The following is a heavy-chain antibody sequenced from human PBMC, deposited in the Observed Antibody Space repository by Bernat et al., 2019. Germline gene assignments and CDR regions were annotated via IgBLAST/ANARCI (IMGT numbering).Heavy chain of an antibody. J-gene: IGHJ4*02. Sequence: QVQLVESGGGVVQPGRSLRLSCAASGFTFSSYGMHWVRQAPGKGLEWVAVIWYDGSNKYYADSVKGRFTISRDNSKNTLYLQMNGLRAEDTAVYYCARNTYYYDSSGYLSDYWGQGTLVTVSS. CDR1: GFTFSSYG. D-gene: IGHD3-22*01. CDR3: ARNTYYYDSSGYLSDY. V-gene: IGHV3-33*01. CDR2: IWYDGSNK.